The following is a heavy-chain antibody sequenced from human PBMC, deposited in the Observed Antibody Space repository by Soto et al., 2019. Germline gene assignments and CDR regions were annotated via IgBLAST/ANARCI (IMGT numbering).Heavy chain of an antibody. V-gene: IGHV3-30-3*01. CDR3: ARDRTRCSGGSCYYFDY. J-gene: IGHJ4*02. D-gene: IGHD2-15*01. CDR1: GFTFSSYA. Sequence: GGSLRLSCAASGFTFSSYAMPWVRQGPGKGLEWVAVISYDGSNKYYADSVKGRFTISRDNSKNTLYLQMNSLRAEDTAVYYCARDRTRCSGGSCYYFDYWGQGTRVTVAS. CDR2: ISYDGSNK.